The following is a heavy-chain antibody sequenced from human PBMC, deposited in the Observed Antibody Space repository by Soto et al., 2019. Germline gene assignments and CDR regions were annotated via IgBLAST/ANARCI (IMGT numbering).Heavy chain of an antibody. CDR3: ARDWHYYDSSGYPRVYGMDV. CDR1: GGSMSSDIYV. D-gene: IGHD3-22*01. V-gene: IGHV4-31*03. Sequence: PSETLSLTCTVSGGSMSSDIYVWTWIRQRTEKGLEWIGHIPYSGSTHYNASLQSRLAISKDTSKNQFSLKLTSLTAADTAVYYCARDWHYYDSSGYPRVYGMDVWGQGTTVTVSS. CDR2: IPYSGST. J-gene: IGHJ6*02.